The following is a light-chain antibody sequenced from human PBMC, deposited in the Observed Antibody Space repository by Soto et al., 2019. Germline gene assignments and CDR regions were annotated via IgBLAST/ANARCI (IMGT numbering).Light chain of an antibody. J-gene: IGLJ2*01. CDR1: SSNIGNNY. CDR2: DNN. CDR3: GTWDSSLSAVL. V-gene: IGLV1-51*01. Sequence: QSVLTQPPSVSATPGQKVTISCSGSSSNIGNNYVSWYQHLPGTAPKLLIYDNNLRPSGIPDRFSGSKSGTSATLGIAGLQTGDEADYYCGTWDSSLSAVLFGGGTKLTVL.